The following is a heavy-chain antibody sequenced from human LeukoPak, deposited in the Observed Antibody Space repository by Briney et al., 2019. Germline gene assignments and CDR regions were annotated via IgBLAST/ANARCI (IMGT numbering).Heavy chain of an antibody. CDR3: ARGSQVDDFWSGYRAPLDY. D-gene: IGHD3-3*01. CDR2: IYHSGTT. Sequence: SETLSLTCNVSGGPIRSAGYYWSWIRQSPGRGLEWIGYIYHSGTTFYSPSLKTQVTISVDTSKNQFSLKLSSVTAADTAVYFCARGSQVDDFWSGYRAPLDYWGQGTLVTVSS. J-gene: IGHJ4*02. CDR1: GGPIRSAGYY. V-gene: IGHV4-30-2*05.